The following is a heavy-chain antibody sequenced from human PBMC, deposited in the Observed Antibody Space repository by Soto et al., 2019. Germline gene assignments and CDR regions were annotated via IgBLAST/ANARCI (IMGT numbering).Heavy chain of an antibody. J-gene: IGHJ5*02. D-gene: IGHD6-19*01. CDR2: ISHDGINK. CDR3: ARDMYSSDYFVKWFEP. Sequence: VRLVESGGGVVQPGRSLRLSCTASGFSFSSYAMYWFRQPPGKGLAWVAVISHDGINKHYADSVKGRVTVSRDNSNHSLDLQLNSRRGEDTAMYYCARDMYSSDYFVKWFEPWGQGTLVTVSS. V-gene: IGHV3-30-3*01. CDR1: GFSFSSYA.